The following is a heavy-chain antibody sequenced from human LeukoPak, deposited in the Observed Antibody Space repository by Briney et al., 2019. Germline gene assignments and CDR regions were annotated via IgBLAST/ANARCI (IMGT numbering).Heavy chain of an antibody. D-gene: IGHD2-2*01. CDR3: ARDRRGTSCYDY. CDR2: IYYSGST. V-gene: IGHV4-59*01. J-gene: IGHJ4*02. Sequence: PSETLSLTCTVSGGSMSSYYWSWIRQPPGKGLEWIGYIYYSGSTNYNPSLKSRITISADTSKNQFSLKLSSVTAADTAVYYCARDRRGTSCYDYWGQGTLVTVSS. CDR1: GGSMSSYY.